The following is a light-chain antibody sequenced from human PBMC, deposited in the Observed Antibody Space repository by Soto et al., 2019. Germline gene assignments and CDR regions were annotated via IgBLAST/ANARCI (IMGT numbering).Light chain of an antibody. Sequence: QSALTQPASVSGSPGQSITVSCTGTSSDIGGYNYVSWYQQHPGKAPKLMVYEVTNRPSGVSDRFSGSKSGNTASLTISGRQADDEGYYYCSSYTSRSTLDVFGTGTKLTVL. CDR3: SSYTSRSTLDV. CDR1: SSDIGGYNY. J-gene: IGLJ1*01. CDR2: EVT. V-gene: IGLV2-14*01.